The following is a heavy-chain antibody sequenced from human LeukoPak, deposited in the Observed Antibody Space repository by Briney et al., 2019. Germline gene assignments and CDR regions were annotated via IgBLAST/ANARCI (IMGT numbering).Heavy chain of an antibody. CDR3: ARAEGSHFDY. Sequence: GASVKVSCKASGYTFTSYDINWVRQATGQGLEWMGWMNPNSGNTGYAQKFQGRVTITTDESTSTAYMELSSLRSEDTAVYFCARAEGSHFDYWGQGTLVTVSS. D-gene: IGHD2-15*01. J-gene: IGHJ4*02. CDR2: MNPNSGNT. V-gene: IGHV1-8*01. CDR1: GYTFTSYD.